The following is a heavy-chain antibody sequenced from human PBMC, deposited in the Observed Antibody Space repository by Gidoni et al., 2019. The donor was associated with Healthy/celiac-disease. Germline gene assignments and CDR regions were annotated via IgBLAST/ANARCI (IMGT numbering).Heavy chain of an antibody. CDR2: ISYDGSNK. CDR3: AKEGGSGSYFLYYYYGMDV. D-gene: IGHD1-26*01. V-gene: IGHV3-30*18. Sequence: QVQLVESGGGVVQPGRSLRLSCAASGFTCSSYGMHWVRQAPGKGLEWVAVISYDGSNKYYADSVKGRFTISRDNSKNTLYLQMNSLRAEDTAVYYCAKEGGSGSYFLYYYYGMDVWGQGTTVTVSS. J-gene: IGHJ6*02. CDR1: GFTCSSYG.